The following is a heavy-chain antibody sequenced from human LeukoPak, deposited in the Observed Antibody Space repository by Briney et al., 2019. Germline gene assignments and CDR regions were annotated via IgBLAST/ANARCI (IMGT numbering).Heavy chain of an antibody. V-gene: IGHV5-51*01. D-gene: IGHD3-9*01. CDR1: GYNFTIYW. CDR3: ARHYDILTGYYSYYFDY. CDR2: IYPGDSDT. Sequence: GESLKISCKGSGYNFTIYWIGWVRQMPGKGLEWMGIIYPGDSDTRYSPSFQGQVTISADKSISTAYLQWSSLKASDTAMYYCARHYDILTGYYSYYFDYWGQGTLVTVSS. J-gene: IGHJ4*02.